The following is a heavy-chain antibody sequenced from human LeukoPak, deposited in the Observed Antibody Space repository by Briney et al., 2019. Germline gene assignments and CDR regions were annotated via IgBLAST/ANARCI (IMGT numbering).Heavy chain of an antibody. CDR1: GGSISSYY. J-gene: IGHJ1*01. Sequence: SETLSLTCTVPGGSISSYYWSWIRQPPGKGLEWIGYIYYSGSTNYNPSLKSRVTISVDTSKNQFSLKLSSVTAADTAVYYCARSAHCGGDCYASLAEYFQHWGQGTLVTVSS. V-gene: IGHV4-59*01. CDR3: ARSAHCGGDCYASLAEYFQH. CDR2: IYYSGST. D-gene: IGHD2-21*02.